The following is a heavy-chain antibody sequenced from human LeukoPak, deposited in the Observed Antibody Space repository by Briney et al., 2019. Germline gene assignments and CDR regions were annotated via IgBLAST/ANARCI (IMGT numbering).Heavy chain of an antibody. CDR2: ISAYNGNT. CDR1: GYTFTSYG. J-gene: IGHJ3*02. D-gene: IGHD2-21*01. CDR3: ARDRGDFVVAGYDAFDI. V-gene: IGHV1-18*01. Sequence: ASVKVSCKASGYTFTSYGISWVRQAPGQGREWMGWISAYNGNTNYAQKLQGRVTMTTDTSTSTAYMELRSLRSDDTAVYYCARDRGDFVVAGYDAFDIWGQGTMVTVSS.